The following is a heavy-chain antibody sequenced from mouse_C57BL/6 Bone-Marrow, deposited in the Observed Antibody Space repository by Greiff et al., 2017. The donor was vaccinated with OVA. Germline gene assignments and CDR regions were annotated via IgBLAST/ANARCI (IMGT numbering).Heavy chain of an antibody. CDR2: IDPSDSYT. CDR3: ARDGEDY. J-gene: IGHJ2*01. V-gene: IGHV1-59*01. Sequence: VQLKQPGAELVRPGTSVKLSCKASGYTFTSYWMHWVKQRPGQGLEWIGVIDPSDSYTNYNQKFKGKATLTVDTSSSTAYMQLSSLTSEDSAVYYCARDGEDYWGQGTTLTVSS. D-gene: IGHD2-3*01. CDR1: GYTFTSYW.